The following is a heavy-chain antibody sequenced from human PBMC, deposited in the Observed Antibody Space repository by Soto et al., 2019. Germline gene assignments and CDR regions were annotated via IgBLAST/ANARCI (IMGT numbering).Heavy chain of an antibody. CDR2: ISSSSSYT. Sequence: GGSLRLSCAASGFTFSDYYMSWIRQAPGKGLEWVSYISSSSSYTNYADSVKGRFTISRDNAKNSLYLQMNSLRAEDTAVYYCARLYNDILIGSPPDAFDIWGQGTMVTVSS. V-gene: IGHV3-11*06. J-gene: IGHJ3*02. CDR3: ARLYNDILIGSPPDAFDI. CDR1: GFTFSDYY. D-gene: IGHD3-9*01.